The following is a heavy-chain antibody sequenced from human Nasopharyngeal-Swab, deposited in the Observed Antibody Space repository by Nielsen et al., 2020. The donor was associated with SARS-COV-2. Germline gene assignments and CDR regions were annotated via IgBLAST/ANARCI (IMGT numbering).Heavy chain of an antibody. D-gene: IGHD3-3*01. J-gene: IGHJ3*02. CDR2: VVPEDGEP. Sequence: ASVKVSCKVSGYTLTVLHIHWVRQAPAKGLEWMGTVVPEDGEPIYAQNFQGRVTMTEDNSTYTAYLQLSSLRSEDTAVYYCASEGSGVFGVVIYAFDIWGPGTLVTVSS. V-gene: IGHV1-24*01. CDR3: ASEGSGVFGVVIYAFDI. CDR1: GYTLTVLH.